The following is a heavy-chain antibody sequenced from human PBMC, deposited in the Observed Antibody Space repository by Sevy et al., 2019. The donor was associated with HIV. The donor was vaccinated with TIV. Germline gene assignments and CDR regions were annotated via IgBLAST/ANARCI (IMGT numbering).Heavy chain of an antibody. CDR1: GGSFSGYY. CDR2: INHSGST. D-gene: IGHD1-26*01. J-gene: IGHJ4*02. Sequence: SETLSLTCAVYGGSFSGYYWSWIRQPPGKGLEWIGEINHSGSTNYNPSLKSRVTISVDTSKNQFSLKLSSVTAADTAVYYCARAGIVAKAHNFDYWGQGTLVTVSS. V-gene: IGHV4-34*01. CDR3: ARAGIVAKAHNFDY.